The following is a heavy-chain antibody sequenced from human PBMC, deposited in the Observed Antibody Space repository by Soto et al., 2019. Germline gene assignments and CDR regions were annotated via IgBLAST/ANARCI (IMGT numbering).Heavy chain of an antibody. CDR2: ISAYNGNT. J-gene: IGHJ4*02. V-gene: IGHV1-18*04. CDR1: GYTFTSYG. CDR3: ARDGGNLGYCSSTSCYPSY. D-gene: IGHD2-2*01. Sequence: GASVKVSCKASGYTFTSYGLSSGQQAPGKGLEGMGWISAYNGNTNYAQKLQGRVTMTTDTSTSTAYMELRSLRSDDTAVYYCARDGGNLGYCSSTSCYPSYWGQGTLVTVSS.